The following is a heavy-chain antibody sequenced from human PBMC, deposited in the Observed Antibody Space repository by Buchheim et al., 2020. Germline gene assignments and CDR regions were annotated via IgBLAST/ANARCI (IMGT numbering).Heavy chain of an antibody. CDR3: ARVVYCGGDCYRDDWYFDL. D-gene: IGHD2-21*01. Sequence: QVQLVESGGGVVQPGRSLRLSCAASGFTFSSYGMHWVRQAPGKGLEWVAVIWYDGSNKYYADSVKGRFTISRDNSKNTLYLQMNSLRAEDTAVYYCARVVYCGGDCYRDDWYFDLWGRGTL. V-gene: IGHV3-33*01. CDR2: IWYDGSNK. CDR1: GFTFSSYG. J-gene: IGHJ2*01.